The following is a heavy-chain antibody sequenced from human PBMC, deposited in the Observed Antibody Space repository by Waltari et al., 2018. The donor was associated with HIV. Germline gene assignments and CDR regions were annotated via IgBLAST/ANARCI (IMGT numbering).Heavy chain of an antibody. CDR2: FSNSEFST. D-gene: IGHD4-4*01. Sequence: EMQLLESGGGLVQPGGSLRLSCAASGFIFTDYAMSWVLQAPGRGLEWVAAFSNSEFSTYYADSVEGRFAISRDPSNNMLSLQMINLRVEDTAFYYCARDDYINYWTTSATWFDPWGQGTLVTVSP. J-gene: IGHJ5*02. V-gene: IGHV3-23*01. CDR1: GFIFTDYA. CDR3: ARDDYINYWTTSATWFDP.